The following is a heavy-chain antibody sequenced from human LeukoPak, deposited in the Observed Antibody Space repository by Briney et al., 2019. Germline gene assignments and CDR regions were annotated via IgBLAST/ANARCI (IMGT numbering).Heavy chain of an antibody. CDR3: ARGRRWFGDHDRWFDP. CDR1: GGSISSSSYY. CDR2: IYYSGST. V-gene: IGHV4-39*07. D-gene: IGHD3-10*01. J-gene: IGHJ5*02. Sequence: SETLSLTCTVSGGSISSSSYYWGWIRQPPGKGLEWIGSIYYSGSTYYNPSLKSRVTISVDTSKNQFSLKLSSVTAADTAVYYCARGRRWFGDHDRWFDPWGQGTLVTVSS.